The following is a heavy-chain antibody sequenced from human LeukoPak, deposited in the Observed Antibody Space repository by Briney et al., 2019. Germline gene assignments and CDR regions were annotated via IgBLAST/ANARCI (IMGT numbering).Heavy chain of an antibody. J-gene: IGHJ4*02. D-gene: IGHD2/OR15-2a*01. CDR1: GLTLSRYA. Sequence: GGSLRLSCAPSGLTLSRYAMTWVRHAPGKGLEWVSAISSSGDSTYYADSVKGRFSITRDNSKNTLYLQMNSPRVEDTAVYYCAKVKNTYGQSDYWGRGALVTVSA. CDR3: AKVKNTYGQSDY. CDR2: ISSSGDST. V-gene: IGHV3-23*01.